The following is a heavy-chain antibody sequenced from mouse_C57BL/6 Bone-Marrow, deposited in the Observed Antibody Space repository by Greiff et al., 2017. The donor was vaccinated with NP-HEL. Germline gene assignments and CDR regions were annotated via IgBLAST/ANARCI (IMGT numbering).Heavy chain of an antibody. CDR1: GFTFSSYG. J-gene: IGHJ2*01. Sequence: EVQRVESGGDLVKPGGSLKLSCAASGFTFSSYGMSWVRQTPDKRLEWVATISSGGSYTYYPDSVKGRFTISRDNAKNTLYLQMSSLKSEDTAMYYCARFITTVVAPLGYWGQGTTLTVSS. V-gene: IGHV5-6*01. CDR3: ARFITTVVAPLGY. D-gene: IGHD1-1*01. CDR2: ISSGGSYT.